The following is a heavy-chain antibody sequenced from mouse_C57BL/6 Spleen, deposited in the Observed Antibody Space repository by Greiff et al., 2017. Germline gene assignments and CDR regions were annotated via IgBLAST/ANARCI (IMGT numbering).Heavy chain of an antibody. CDR1: GYAFSSSW. Sequence: QVQLQQSGPELVKPGASVKISCKASGYAFSSSWMNWVKQRPGKGLEWIGRISPGDGDTNYNGKFKGKATLTADKSSSTAYMQLSSLTSEDSAVYFCARERALYGYDERTWFAYWGQGTLVTVSA. CDR2: ISPGDGDT. V-gene: IGHV1-82*01. CDR3: ARERALYGYDERTWFAY. D-gene: IGHD2-2*01. J-gene: IGHJ3*01.